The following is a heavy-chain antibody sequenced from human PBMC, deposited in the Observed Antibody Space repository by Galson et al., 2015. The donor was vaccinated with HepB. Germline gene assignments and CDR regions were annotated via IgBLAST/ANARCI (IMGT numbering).Heavy chain of an antibody. D-gene: IGHD6-19*01. J-gene: IGHJ4*02. V-gene: IGHV3-9*01. CDR3: AKLRAVAVTYYFDY. CDR1: GFTFDDYA. CDR2: ISWNSGSI. Sequence: SLRLSCAASGFTFDDYAMHWVRQAPGKGLEWVSGISWNSGSIGYADSVKGRFTISRDNSKNTLYLRMNSLRAEDTAVYYCAKLRAVAVTYYFDYWGQGTLVTVSS.